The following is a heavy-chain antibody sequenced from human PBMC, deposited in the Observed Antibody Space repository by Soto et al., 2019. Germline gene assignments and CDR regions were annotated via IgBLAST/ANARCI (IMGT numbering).Heavy chain of an antibody. Sequence: QVQLVQSGAEVKKPGASVKVSCKASGYTFTSYGISWVRQAPGQGLEWMGWISAYNGNTNYAQKLQGRVTMTKYTSHSPAYMELGSLRPDDTAVYFCARGAFGVVIISGTNWFDPWGQGTLVTVSS. D-gene: IGHD3-3*01. CDR2: ISAYNGNT. J-gene: IGHJ5*02. CDR1: GYTFTSYG. CDR3: ARGAFGVVIISGTNWFDP. V-gene: IGHV1-18*01.